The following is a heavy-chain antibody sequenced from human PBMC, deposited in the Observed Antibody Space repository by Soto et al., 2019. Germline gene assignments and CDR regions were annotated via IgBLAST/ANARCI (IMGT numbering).Heavy chain of an antibody. CDR2: ISYDGSNE. J-gene: IGHJ4*02. V-gene: IGHV3-30*18. CDR3: AKDTDGRERGGYCGFDY. Sequence: QVQLVESGGGVVQPGRSLRLSCAVSGFTFSSYGMHWVRQAPGKGLEWVAHISYDGSNEHYVDSVKGRFTISRDNSKNTLYLQKNSLRAEETAVYYCAKDTDGRERGGYCGFDYWGQGTLVTVSS. CDR1: GFTFSSYG. D-gene: IGHD2-21*01.